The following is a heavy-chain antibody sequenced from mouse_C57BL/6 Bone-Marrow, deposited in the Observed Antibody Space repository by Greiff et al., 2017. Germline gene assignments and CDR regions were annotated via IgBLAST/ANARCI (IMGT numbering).Heavy chain of an antibody. Sequence: VHVKQSVAELVRPGASVKLSCTASGFNIKNTYMHWVKQRPEQGLEWIGRIDPANGNTKYAPKFQGKATITADTSSNTAYLQLSSLTSEDTAIYYCARITTVVADYAMDYWGQGTSVTVSS. CDR2: IDPANGNT. CDR1: GFNIKNTY. V-gene: IGHV14-3*01. CDR3: ARITTVVADYAMDY. J-gene: IGHJ4*01. D-gene: IGHD1-1*01.